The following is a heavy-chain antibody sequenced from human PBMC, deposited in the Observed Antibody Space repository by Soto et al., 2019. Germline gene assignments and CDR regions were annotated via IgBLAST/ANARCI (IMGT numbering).Heavy chain of an antibody. Sequence: EVQVVESGGGLVKPGGSLRLSCVFSGFTFSTYTMNWVRQAPGKGLEWVSSINGRSNYVYYADSVKGRFTISRDNAKNSLYLQMNRLRAEYTAMYYCAREDGVVGSSSAFDHWGLGTLVTVSS. V-gene: IGHV3-21*01. CDR2: INGRSNYV. CDR1: GFTFSTYT. J-gene: IGHJ4*02. D-gene: IGHD1-26*01. CDR3: AREDGVVGSSSAFDH.